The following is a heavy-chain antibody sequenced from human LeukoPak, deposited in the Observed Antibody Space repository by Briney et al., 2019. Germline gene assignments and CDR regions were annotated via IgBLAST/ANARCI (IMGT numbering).Heavy chain of an antibody. Sequence: GGSLRLSCAASRFTFSSYGMHWVRQAPGKGLEWVAYIQYDGSNEQYADSVKGRFTISRDNSKNTLYLQMNSLRAEDTAVYYCAKDGATEWLEKSEPHDYWGQGTLVTVSS. D-gene: IGHD5-24*01. J-gene: IGHJ4*02. CDR3: AKDGATEWLEKSEPHDY. CDR2: IQYDGSNE. CDR1: RFTFSSYG. V-gene: IGHV3-30*02.